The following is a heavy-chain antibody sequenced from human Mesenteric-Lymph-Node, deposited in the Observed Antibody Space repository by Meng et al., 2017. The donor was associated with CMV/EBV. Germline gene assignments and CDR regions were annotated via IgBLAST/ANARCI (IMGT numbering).Heavy chain of an antibody. CDR1: GFTFSDYW. Sequence: GGSLRLSCAASGFTFSDYWMSWVRQAPGKGLEWVANIKQDGSEKYYVDSVKGRSTISRDNTKNSLFLQMNRLSPEDTAVYYCARGHDFDYWGQGTLVTVSS. CDR3: ARGHDFDY. CDR2: IKQDGSEK. J-gene: IGHJ4*02. V-gene: IGHV3-7*04.